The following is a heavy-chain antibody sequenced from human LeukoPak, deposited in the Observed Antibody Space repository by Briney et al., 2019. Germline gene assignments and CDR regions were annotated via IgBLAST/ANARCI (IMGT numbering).Heavy chain of an antibody. V-gene: IGHV4-30-4*01. J-gene: IGHJ4*02. Sequence: KPSQTLSLTCIVSGVSINSGDYYWSWIRQPPGKGLEWIGYIYYSGNTYYNPSLKSRVLISRDTSKNQFSLKLNSVTAADTAVYYCASLITMVRGVSSSDYWGQGTLVTVSS. CDR1: GVSINSGDYY. CDR3: ASLITMVRGVSSSDY. D-gene: IGHD3-10*01. CDR2: IYYSGNT.